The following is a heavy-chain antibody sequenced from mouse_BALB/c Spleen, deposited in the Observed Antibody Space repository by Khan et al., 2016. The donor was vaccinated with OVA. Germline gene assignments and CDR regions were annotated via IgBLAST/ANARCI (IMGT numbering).Heavy chain of an antibody. CDR2: ISSGGSLT. J-gene: IGHJ2*01. D-gene: IGHD2-1*01. Sequence: EVELVESGGGLVKPGGSLKVSCAASGFTFSSYAMSWVRQTPEKRLEWVATISSGGSLTYYPDSVQGRFTISRDNGKNTLYLLMSSWRSEDTAMYYCVRVYFGYFDYWGQGTTLTVSS. CDR1: GFTFSSYA. CDR3: VRVYFGYFDY. V-gene: IGHV5-9-3*01.